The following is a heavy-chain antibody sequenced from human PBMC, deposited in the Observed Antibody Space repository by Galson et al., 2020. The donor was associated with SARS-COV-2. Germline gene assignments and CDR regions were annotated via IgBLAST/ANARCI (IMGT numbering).Heavy chain of an antibody. Sequence: SLKISCAASGFTFGRYAMNWVRQAPGKGLEWISYITSSSNSIYYADYVQDRFTVYRDNAKNSHYVKMNILRDDDTAVYYCARDKVYSSDCWGQGSLVTVSS. CDR2: ITSSSNSI. D-gene: IGHD6-13*01. CDR3: ARDKVYSSDC. CDR1: GFTFGRYA. J-gene: IGHJ4*02. V-gene: IGHV3-48*02.